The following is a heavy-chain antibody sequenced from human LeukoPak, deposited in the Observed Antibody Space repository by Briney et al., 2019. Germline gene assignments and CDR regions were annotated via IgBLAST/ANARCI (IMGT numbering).Heavy chain of an antibody. CDR2: LIPLFGTI. D-gene: IGHD4-17*01. V-gene: IGHV1-69*05. CDR3: ARDDYGDYGVYYYMDV. CDR1: GGTFSRNT. J-gene: IGHJ6*03. Sequence: ASVKVSCKASGGTFSRNTISWVRQAPGQGLEWMGGLIPLFGTINYAEKFQGRVTITTDESTTTAYMELRSLRSDDTAVYYCARDDYGDYGVYYYMDVWGKGTTVTVSS.